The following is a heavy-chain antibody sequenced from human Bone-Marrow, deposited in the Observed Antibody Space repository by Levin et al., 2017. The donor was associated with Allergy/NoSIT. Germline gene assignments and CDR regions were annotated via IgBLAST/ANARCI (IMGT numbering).Heavy chain of an antibody. CDR2: INPSGGST. D-gene: IGHD6-13*01. CDR3: ARIKQQLVIDY. CDR1: GYTFTSYY. Sequence: GESLKISCKASGYTFTSYYMHWVRQAPGQGLEWMGIINPSGGSTSYAQKFQGRVTMTRDTSTSTVYMELSSLRSEDTAVYYCARIKQQLVIDYWGQGTLVTVSS. V-gene: IGHV1-46*01. J-gene: IGHJ4*02.